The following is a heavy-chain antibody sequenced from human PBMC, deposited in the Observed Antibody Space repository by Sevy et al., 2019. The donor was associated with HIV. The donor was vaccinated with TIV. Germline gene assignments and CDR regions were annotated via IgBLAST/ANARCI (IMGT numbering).Heavy chain of an antibody. V-gene: IGHV4-59*01. CDR2: IYYSGST. Sequence: SETLSLTCTVSGGSISSYYWSWIRQPPGKGLEWIGYIYYSGSTNYNPSLKSRVTISVDTSKNQFSLKLSSVTAADTAVYYCARVGVVVRGVINYYYCYYMDVWGKGTTVTVSS. J-gene: IGHJ6*03. CDR3: ARVGVVVRGVINYYYCYYMDV. CDR1: GGSISSYY. D-gene: IGHD3-10*01.